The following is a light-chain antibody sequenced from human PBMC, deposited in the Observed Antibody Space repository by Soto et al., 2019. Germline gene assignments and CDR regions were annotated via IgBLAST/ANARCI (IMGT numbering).Light chain of an antibody. J-gene: IGKJ4*01. CDR1: QSVINSY. V-gene: IGKV3-20*01. CDR3: QQYGSPFLT. Sequence: EIGLTQSQGTLSLSPGERATRACRASQSVINSYVAWYQQKPGLAPRLLIYGATTRATGIPDRFSGSGSVTDFTLTISRLEPEDFAVYYCQQYGSPFLTFGGGTKVEIK. CDR2: GAT.